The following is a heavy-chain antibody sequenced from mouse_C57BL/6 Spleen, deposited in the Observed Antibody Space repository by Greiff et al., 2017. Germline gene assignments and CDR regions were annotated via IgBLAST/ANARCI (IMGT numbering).Heavy chain of an antibody. CDR1: GFTFSSYA. D-gene: IGHD1-1*01. CDR3: AREGYYGSSSGAMDY. CDR2: ISDGGSYT. Sequence: EVKLVESGGGLVKPGGSLKLSCAASGFTFSSYAMSWVRQTPETRLEWVATISDGGSYTSYPDNVKGRFTISRDNAKNHLYLQMSHLKSEDTAMYYCAREGYYGSSSGAMDYWGQGTSVTVSS. V-gene: IGHV5-4*01. J-gene: IGHJ4*01.